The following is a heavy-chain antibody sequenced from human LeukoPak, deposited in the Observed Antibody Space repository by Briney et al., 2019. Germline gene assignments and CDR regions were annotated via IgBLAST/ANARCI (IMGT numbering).Heavy chain of an antibody. CDR1: GFTFSSYG. Sequence: GGSLRLSCAASGFTFSSYGMPWVRQAPGKGLEWVAVISYDGSNKYYADSVKGRFTISRDNSKNTLYLQMNSLRAEDTAVYYCAKDGPEYSTSWYRFDSWGQGTLVTVSS. CDR3: AKDGPEYSTSWYRFDS. D-gene: IGHD6-13*01. V-gene: IGHV3-30*18. J-gene: IGHJ5*01. CDR2: ISYDGSNK.